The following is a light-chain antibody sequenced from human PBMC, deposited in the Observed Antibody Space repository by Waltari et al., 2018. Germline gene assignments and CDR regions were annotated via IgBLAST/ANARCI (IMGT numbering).Light chain of an antibody. V-gene: IGLV2-14*03. CDR1: SSDVGGYNY. CDR3: SSYTSSSTLGV. Sequence: QSALTQPASVSGSPGQSITISCTGTSSDVGGYNYVSWYQQHPGKAPKLMIYYVSKRPSGVSNRFSGSKSGNTASLTISGLQAEDEADYYCSSYTSSSTLGVFGGGTKLTVL. J-gene: IGLJ2*01. CDR2: YVS.